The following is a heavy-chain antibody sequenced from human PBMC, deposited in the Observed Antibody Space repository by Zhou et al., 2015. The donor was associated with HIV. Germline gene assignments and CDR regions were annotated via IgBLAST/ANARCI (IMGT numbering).Heavy chain of an antibody. CDR1: GGTFSTHS. CDR2: IIPILGIT. J-gene: IGHJ2*01. D-gene: IGHD3-16*01. V-gene: IGHV1-69*08. CDR3: VRETLEGNRWGPGRERGEWYFDV. Sequence: QVQLVQSGAEVKKPGSSVTVSCKPSGGTFSTHSISWVRQAPGQGLEWVGRIIPILGITDYAQKFQDRVTITAETSTSTASMELRGLKSDDTAVFFCVRETLEGNRWGPGRERGEWYFDVWGRGTLVTVAS.